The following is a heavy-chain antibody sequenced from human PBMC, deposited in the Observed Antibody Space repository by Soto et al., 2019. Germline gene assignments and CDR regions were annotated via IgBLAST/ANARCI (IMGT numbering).Heavy chain of an antibody. D-gene: IGHD1-1*01. V-gene: IGHV4-39*01. CDR3: ARGRAPADNNNWFDP. Sequence: SETLCLTCSVSGGSIGGSGGYWGWIRQPPGKGLEWIGSIYYSGSTYYNPSLKSRVTISVDTSKNQFSLKLSSVTAADTAVYYCARGRAPADNNNWFDPWGQGTLVTVSS. CDR2: IYYSGST. CDR1: GGSIGGSGGY. J-gene: IGHJ5*02.